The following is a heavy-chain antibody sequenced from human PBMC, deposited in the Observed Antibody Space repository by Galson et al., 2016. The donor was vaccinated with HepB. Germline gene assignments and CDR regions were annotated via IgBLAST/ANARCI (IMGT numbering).Heavy chain of an antibody. J-gene: IGHJ1*01. D-gene: IGHD6-19*01. Sequence: SETLSLTCTVPGGSISSSSYYWGWIRQPPGKGLEWIGSIYYRGSTYYNPSLKSRVTISVDTSKNQFSLKLSSVTAADTAVYYCARLLGVAVSAQLWGQGTLVTVSS. CDR1: GGSISSSSYY. CDR2: IYYRGST. CDR3: ARLLGVAVSAQL. V-gene: IGHV4-39*01.